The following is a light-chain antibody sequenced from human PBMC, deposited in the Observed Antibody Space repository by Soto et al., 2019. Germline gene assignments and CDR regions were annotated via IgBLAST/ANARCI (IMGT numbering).Light chain of an antibody. Sequence: ILVTQSAATVSQPQGGRATRYCWASQSVSSDLAWYQQSPGQAPRPLSRGASTRATGIPARFSGSGSGTEFTLTISSLQSEDFVVYYCQQYNNWPRTFGQGTKVDIK. V-gene: IGKV3-15*01. CDR3: QQYNNWPRT. CDR2: GAS. J-gene: IGKJ1*01. CDR1: QSVSSD.